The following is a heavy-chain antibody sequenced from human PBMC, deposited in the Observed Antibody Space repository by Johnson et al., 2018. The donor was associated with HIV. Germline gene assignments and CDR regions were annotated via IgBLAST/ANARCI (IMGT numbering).Heavy chain of an antibody. D-gene: IGHD3-9*01. CDR2: ISSNGGST. J-gene: IGHJ3*02. CDR1: GFTFSTYA. V-gene: IGHV3-64*01. CDR3: ARVQYFDWFGAFDI. Sequence: VQLVESGGGLVKPGGSLRLSCAASGFTFSTYAMNWVRQAPGKGLEYVSAISSNGGSTYYANSLKDRFTISRDNSKNTLYLQMGSLRAEDTAVYYCARVQYFDWFGAFDIWGQGTMVTVSS.